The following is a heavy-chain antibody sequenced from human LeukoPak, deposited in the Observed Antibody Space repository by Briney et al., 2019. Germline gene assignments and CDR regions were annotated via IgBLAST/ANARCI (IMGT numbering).Heavy chain of an antibody. CDR2: ISSSGSAI. CDR3: ARGRSNFRF. J-gene: IGHJ4*02. CDR1: GLTFSDYY. Sequence: PGGSLRLSCAASGLTFSDYYMSWIRQAPGKGLEWLSYISSSGSAIYYADSVKGRFTISRYNSKNSLYLQMNSLRAEDTAVYHCARGRSNFRFWGEGTLVGVSS. D-gene: IGHD4-11*01. V-gene: IGHV3-11*01.